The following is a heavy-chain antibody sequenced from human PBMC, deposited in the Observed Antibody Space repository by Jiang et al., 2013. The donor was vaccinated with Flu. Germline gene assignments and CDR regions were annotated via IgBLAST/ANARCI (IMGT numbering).Heavy chain of an antibody. CDR1: SFTSYW. V-gene: IGHV5-51*01. D-gene: IGHD3-3*01. CDR2: SILVTLIP. J-gene: IGHJ5*02. Sequence: SFTSYWIGWVRQMPGKGLEWMGSSILVTLIPDTARPSQGQVTISADKSISTAYLQWSSLKASDTAMYYCARFLEWFRWFDPWGQGTLVTVSS. CDR3: ARFLEWFRWFDP.